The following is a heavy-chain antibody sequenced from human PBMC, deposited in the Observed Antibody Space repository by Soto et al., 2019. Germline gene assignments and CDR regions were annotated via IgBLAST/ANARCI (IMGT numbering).Heavy chain of an antibody. CDR1: GFSLSTSGVG. Sequence: QITLKESGPTLVKPTQTLTLTCTFSGFSLSTSGVGVGWIRQPPGKALEWLALIYWDDDKRYSPSLKSRLTITKDTSKNQVVLTMTNMDPVDTATYYCAHRPGYDSPVSNWFDPWGQGTLVTVSS. CDR2: IYWDDDK. D-gene: IGHD3-3*01. CDR3: AHRPGYDSPVSNWFDP. J-gene: IGHJ5*02. V-gene: IGHV2-5*02.